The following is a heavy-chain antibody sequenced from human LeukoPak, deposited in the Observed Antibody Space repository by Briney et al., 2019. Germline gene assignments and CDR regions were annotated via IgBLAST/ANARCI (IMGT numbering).Heavy chain of an antibody. V-gene: IGHV3-64*04. Sequence: PGGSLRLSCSASGFTFGNYAMHWVRQAPGKGLEYVSAITTSGSATYYADSVKGRFTISRDNAKNSLYLQMNSLRAEDTAVYYCARGLKGVDYGDYYYGMDVWGQGTTVTVSS. CDR3: ARGLKGVDYGDYYYGMDV. J-gene: IGHJ6*02. D-gene: IGHD4-17*01. CDR2: ITTSGSAT. CDR1: GFTFGNYA.